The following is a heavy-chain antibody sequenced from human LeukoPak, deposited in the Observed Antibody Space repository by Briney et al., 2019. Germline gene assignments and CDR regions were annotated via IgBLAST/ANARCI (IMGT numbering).Heavy chain of an antibody. CDR1: GFSFSNAW. CDR3: TTYQGNDYYYYYMGV. J-gene: IGHJ6*03. V-gene: IGHV3-15*01. D-gene: IGHD1-1*01. Sequence: GGSLRLSCATSGFSFSNAWMSWVRQAPGKGLEWVGRIKSKTDGGTTDYAAPVKGRFTISRDDSENTLYLQMSSLKSEDTAMYYCTTYQGNDYYYYYMGVWGKGTTGTVSS. CDR2: IKSKTDGGTT.